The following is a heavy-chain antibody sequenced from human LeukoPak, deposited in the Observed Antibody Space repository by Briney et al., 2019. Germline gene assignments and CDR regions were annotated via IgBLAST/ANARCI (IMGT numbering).Heavy chain of an antibody. CDR2: IYYSGST. D-gene: IGHD4-17*01. CDR1: GGSISSSSYY. CDR3: ATREMTTVTTFDY. J-gene: IGHJ4*02. V-gene: IGHV4-39*01. Sequence: SETLSLTCTVSGGSISSSSYYWGWIRPPPGKGLEWIGSIYYSGSTYYNPSLKSRVTISVDTSKNQFSLKLSSVTAADTAVYYCATREMTTVTTFDYWGQGTLVTVSS.